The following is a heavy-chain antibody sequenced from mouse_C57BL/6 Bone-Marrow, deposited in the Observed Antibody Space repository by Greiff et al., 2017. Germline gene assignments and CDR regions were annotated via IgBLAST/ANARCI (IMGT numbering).Heavy chain of an antibody. D-gene: IGHD2-4*01. V-gene: IGHV8-12*01. CDR2: IYWDDDK. Sequence: QVQLKESGPGILQSSQTLSLTCSFSGFSLSTSGMGVSWIRQPSGKGLEWLAHIYWDDDKRYNPSLKSRLTISKDTSRNQVFLKITSVDTADTATYYCARHYDYDEALYAMDYWGQGTSVTVSS. CDR1: GFSLSTSGMG. CDR3: ARHYDYDEALYAMDY. J-gene: IGHJ4*01.